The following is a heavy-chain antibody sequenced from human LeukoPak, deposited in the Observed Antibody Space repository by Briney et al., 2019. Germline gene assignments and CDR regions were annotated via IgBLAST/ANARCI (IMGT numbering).Heavy chain of an antibody. D-gene: IGHD3-10*01. CDR3: ASLSFYGSGSEI. CDR2: IYTSGST. CDR1: GGSISSYY. Sequence: SEALSLTCTVSGGSISSYYWSWIRQPAGKGLDWIGRIYTSGSTNYNPSLKSRVTMSVDTSKNQFSLKLSSVTAADTAVYYCASLSFYGSGSEIWGQGTLVTVSS. J-gene: IGHJ4*02. V-gene: IGHV4-4*07.